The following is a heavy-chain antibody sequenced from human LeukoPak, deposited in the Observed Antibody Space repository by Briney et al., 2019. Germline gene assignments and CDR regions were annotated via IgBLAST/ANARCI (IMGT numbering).Heavy chain of an antibody. CDR3: ARSSVRIQLGEEWAFDI. CDR1: GGTFSSYA. Sequence: SVKVSCKASGGTFSSYAIGWVRQAPGQGLEWMGGIIPIFGTANYAQKFQGRVTITADESTSTAYMELSSLRSEDTAVYYCARSSVRIQLGEEWAFDIWGQGTMVTVSS. J-gene: IGHJ3*02. CDR2: IIPIFGTA. V-gene: IGHV1-69*13. D-gene: IGHD5-18*01.